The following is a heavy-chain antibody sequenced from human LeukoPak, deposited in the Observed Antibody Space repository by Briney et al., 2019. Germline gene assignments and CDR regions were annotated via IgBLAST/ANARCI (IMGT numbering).Heavy chain of an antibody. CDR1: GYTFTSCD. D-gene: IGHD2-21*02. CDR3: ARAWAYCGGDCYSGGYYYGMDV. Sequence: ASVKVSCKASGYTFTSCDINWVRQATGQGLEWMGWMNPNRGNTGYAQKFQGRVTMTRNTSISTAYMELSSLRSEDTAVYYCARAWAYCGGDCYSGGYYYGMDVWGQGATVTVSS. V-gene: IGHV1-8*01. CDR2: MNPNRGNT. J-gene: IGHJ6*02.